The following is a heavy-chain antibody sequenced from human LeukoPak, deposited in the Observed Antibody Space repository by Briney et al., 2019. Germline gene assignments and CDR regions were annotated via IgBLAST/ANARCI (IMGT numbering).Heavy chain of an antibody. CDR2: IKQDGSEK. CDR1: GFTFSSYW. V-gene: IGHV3-7*01. CDR3: AREALRDCYDAFDI. J-gene: IGHJ3*02. Sequence: GGSLRLSCAASGFTFSSYWMSWVRQAPGKGLEWVANIKQDGSEKYYVDSVKGRFTISRDNAKNSLYLQMNSLRAEDTAVYYCAREALRDCYDAFDIWGQGTMVTVSS. D-gene: IGHD2-21*01.